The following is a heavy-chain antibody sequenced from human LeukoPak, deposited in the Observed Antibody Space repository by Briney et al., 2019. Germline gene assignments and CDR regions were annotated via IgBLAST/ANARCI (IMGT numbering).Heavy chain of an antibody. CDR2: ISGSGGST. Sequence: GGSLRLSCAASGFTFSSYAMSWVRQAPGKGLEWVSAISGSGGSTYYADSVKGRFTISRDNSKNTLYLQMNSLRAEDTAVYYCAKGKELWGSGSYCNEESLVFDYWGQGTLVTVSS. CDR3: AKGKELWGSGSYCNEESLVFDY. CDR1: GFTFSSYA. V-gene: IGHV3-23*01. J-gene: IGHJ4*02. D-gene: IGHD3-10*01.